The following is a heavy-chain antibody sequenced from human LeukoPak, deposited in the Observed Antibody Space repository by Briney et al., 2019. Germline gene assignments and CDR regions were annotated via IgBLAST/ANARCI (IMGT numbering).Heavy chain of an antibody. CDR2: ITSNGGSA. J-gene: IGHJ4*02. CDR3: AREYCDSTTCYKTIDY. D-gene: IGHD2-2*02. CDR1: GFTFSIYA. V-gene: IGHV3-64*01. Sequence: GGSLRLSCAASGFTFSIYAMHWVRQAPGKGLEYVSAITSNGGSAYYANPVKGRFTISRDNSKNTLYLQMGSLRAEDMAVYYCAREYCDSTTCYKTIDYWGQGTLVTVSS.